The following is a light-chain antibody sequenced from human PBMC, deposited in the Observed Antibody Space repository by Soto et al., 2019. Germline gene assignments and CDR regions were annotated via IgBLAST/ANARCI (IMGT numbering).Light chain of an antibody. V-gene: IGKV3D-20*02. CDR1: QSVGSIY. CDR3: QQRTSRLT. CDR2: DAS. Sequence: DIVLTQSPGTLSLSPGERATLSCRASQSVGSIYLAWYQQKPGQAPRLLIYDASNRATGIPARFSGSGSGTDFTLTISSLEPEDFAVYYCQQRTSRLTFGGGTKVDIK. J-gene: IGKJ4*01.